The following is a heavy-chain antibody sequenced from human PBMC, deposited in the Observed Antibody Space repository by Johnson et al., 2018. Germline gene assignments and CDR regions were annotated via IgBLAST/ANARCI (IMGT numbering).Heavy chain of an antibody. CDR1: GYSFISYD. CDR3: ARGRNLEWSH. Sequence: QVQLVQSGAEVKKPGASVKVSCKASGYSFISYDINWIRQAGGRGLEWMGWLNPRTGNGDYAQRFQGRVTMTSDTPTSTVYMELSGLTSDDTAVYFCARGRNLEWSHWGRGTPVTVSS. CDR2: LNPRTGNG. V-gene: IGHV1-8*01. D-gene: IGHD3-3*01. J-gene: IGHJ4*02.